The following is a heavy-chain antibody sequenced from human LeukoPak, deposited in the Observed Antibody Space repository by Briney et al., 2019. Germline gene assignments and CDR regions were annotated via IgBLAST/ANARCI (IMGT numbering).Heavy chain of an antibody. D-gene: IGHD3-10*01. V-gene: IGHV4-59*01. J-gene: IGHJ6*02. CDR3: ARLAARRGYYYSGRDV. Sequence: PSETLSLTCTASGGSLSGSYWSWIRQPPGKQLEWIGYIYSSGSSGITNYNPSLKSPIIISHATSKHDLSLNFRSVNAADAAVYYCARLAARRGYYYSGRDVWGQGATVTVSS. CDR2: IYSSGSSGIT. CDR1: GGSLSGSY.